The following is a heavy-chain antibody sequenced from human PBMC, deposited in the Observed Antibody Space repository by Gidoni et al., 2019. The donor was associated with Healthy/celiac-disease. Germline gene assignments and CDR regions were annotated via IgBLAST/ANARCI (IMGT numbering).Heavy chain of an antibody. D-gene: IGHD3-10*01. V-gene: IGHV1-69*01. Sequence: QVQLVQSGAEVKKPGSSVKVSCKASGGPFSSYAISWVRQAPGQGLEWMGGIIPIFGTANYAHKFQGRVTITADESTSTAYMELSSLRSEDTAVYYCARVGGYGSGSYYFDYWGQGTLVTVSS. J-gene: IGHJ4*02. CDR3: ARVGGYGSGSYYFDY. CDR2: IIPIFGTA. CDR1: GGPFSSYA.